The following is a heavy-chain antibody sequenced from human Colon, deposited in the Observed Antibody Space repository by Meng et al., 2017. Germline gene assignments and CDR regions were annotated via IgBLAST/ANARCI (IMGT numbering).Heavy chain of an antibody. D-gene: IGHD1-26*01. J-gene: IGHJ2*01. CDR1: GDSVSSNSAA. CDR3: ARAREGGWYFDL. CDR2: TYYRSKWYN. Sequence: QTHSLTGAISGDSVSSNSAAWNWIRQAPSRGLEWLGRTYYRSKWYNDYAGSVKSRITINPDTAKNQLSRQLNSVTPEDKAVYYCARAREGGWYFDLWGRGTLVTVSS. V-gene: IGHV6-1*01.